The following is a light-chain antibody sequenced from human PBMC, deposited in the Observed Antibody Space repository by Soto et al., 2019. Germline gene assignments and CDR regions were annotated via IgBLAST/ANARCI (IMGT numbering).Light chain of an antibody. Sequence: QSVLPQPASVSGSPRQSITMSCTGASSDFGGYTYVSWYQQHPGKAPKLMIYEVNNRPSGVSNRFSGSKSGNTASLTISGLQAEDEADYYCSSYTSSSTLYVFGTGTKVTVL. CDR2: EVN. CDR1: SSDFGGYTY. J-gene: IGLJ1*01. V-gene: IGLV2-14*01. CDR3: SSYTSSSTLYV.